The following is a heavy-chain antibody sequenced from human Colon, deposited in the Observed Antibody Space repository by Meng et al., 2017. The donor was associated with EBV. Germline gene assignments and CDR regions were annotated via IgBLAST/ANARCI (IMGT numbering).Heavy chain of an antibody. J-gene: IGHJ5*02. CDR3: ARVSGRSFDP. CDR2: IYYIGGT. D-gene: IGHD3-10*01. V-gene: IGHV4-61*01. CDR1: GSSVATGRYY. Sequence: QVQLHELGPGLVQPSETLSLSCTASGSSVATGRYYWSWIRQPPGKGLEWIAYIYYIGGTNYNPSLKSRLTISLDTSKNQFSLSLRSVTAADTAVYYCARVSGRSFDPWGQGTLVTVFS.